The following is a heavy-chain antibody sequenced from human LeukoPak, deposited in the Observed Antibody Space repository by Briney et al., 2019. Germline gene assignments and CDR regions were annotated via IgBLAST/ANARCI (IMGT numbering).Heavy chain of an antibody. Sequence: GGSLRLSCAATGFTFNSYAMTWVRQAPGKGLEWVSHVSGSGGITYYADSVKGRFTIFRDNSKNTLYLQMDSLRAEDTAVYYCAKTTAGNSSGRNPGWPVDYWGQGTLVTVSS. J-gene: IGHJ4*02. CDR1: GFTFNSYA. CDR3: AKTTAGNSSGRNPGWPVDY. D-gene: IGHD6-19*01. CDR2: VSGSGGIT. V-gene: IGHV3-23*01.